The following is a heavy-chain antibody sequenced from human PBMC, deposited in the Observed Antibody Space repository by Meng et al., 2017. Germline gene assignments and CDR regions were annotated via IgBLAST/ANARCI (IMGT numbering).Heavy chain of an antibody. Sequence: GEVLKISCAASGFTFSSYAMSWVRQAPGKGLEWVLAISGSGGSTYYADSVKGRFTISRDNSKNTLNLQMNSMRAEDTAVYYCAKNRLDIVVVVAATADYWGQGTLVTVSS. CDR3: AKNRLDIVVVVAATADY. CDR2: ISGSGGST. J-gene: IGHJ4*02. CDR1: GFTFSSYA. V-gene: IGHV3-23*01. D-gene: IGHD2-15*01.